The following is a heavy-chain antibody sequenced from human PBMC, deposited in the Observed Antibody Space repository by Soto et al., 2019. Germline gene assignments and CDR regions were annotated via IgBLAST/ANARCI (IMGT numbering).Heavy chain of an antibody. V-gene: IGHV4-28*01. CDR3: ARRRVAATGLTPQLYYFDY. CDR2: IYYSGTT. Sequence: PSETLSLTCAVSGYSISSSNWWGWIRQPPGKGLEWIGYIYYSGTTYYNPSLKSRVTMSVDTSKNQFSLKLSSVTAADTAVYYCARRRVAATGLTPQLYYFDYWGQGTLVTVYS. D-gene: IGHD6-13*01. J-gene: IGHJ4*02. CDR1: GYSISSSNW.